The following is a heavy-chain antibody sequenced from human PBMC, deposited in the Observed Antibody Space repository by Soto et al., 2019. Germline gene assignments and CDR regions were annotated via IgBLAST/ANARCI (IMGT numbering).Heavy chain of an antibody. CDR1: GGSISSSSYY. V-gene: IGHV4-39*01. J-gene: IGHJ4*02. D-gene: IGHD6-19*01. CDR3: ARHVIVYSSGWSVDY. Sequence: QLQLQESGPGLVKPSETLSLTCTVSGGSISSSSYYWGWIRQPPGKGLEWIGSIYYSGSTYYNPSLKSRVTISVDTSKNQFSLKLSSVTAADTAVYYCARHVIVYSSGWSVDYWGQGTLVTVSS. CDR2: IYYSGST.